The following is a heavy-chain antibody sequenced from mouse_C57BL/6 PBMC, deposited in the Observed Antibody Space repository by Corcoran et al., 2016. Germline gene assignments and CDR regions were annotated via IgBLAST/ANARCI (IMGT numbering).Heavy chain of an antibody. V-gene: IGHV1-66*01. CDR2: IYPGSGNT. CDR1: GYSFTSYY. D-gene: IGHD3-3*01. J-gene: IGHJ3*01. Sequence: QGQRQRSGPERVKPGASVRISCKASGYSFTSYYIHRVKQRPGQGIEWIGWIYPGSGNTKYNEKFKGKATLTADTSSSTAYMQLSSLTSEDSAVYYCARERRDPAWFAYLGQGTLVTVSA. CDR3: ARERRDPAWFAY.